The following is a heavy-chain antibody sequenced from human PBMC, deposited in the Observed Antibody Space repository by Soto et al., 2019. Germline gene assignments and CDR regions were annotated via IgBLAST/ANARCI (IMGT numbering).Heavy chain of an antibody. CDR1: GYRFTSYG. J-gene: IGHJ6*02. Sequence: PGQSLRISCDSSGYRFTSYGIGWVRQIPGKGLEWMGIIYPGDSDTRYSPSFPGRVTISADKSISTAYLQWSSLKASDTAMYYFARCNESYYYNGMEGWGQATKV. CDR3: ARCNESYYYNGMEG. V-gene: IGHV5-51*01. CDR2: IYPGDSDT.